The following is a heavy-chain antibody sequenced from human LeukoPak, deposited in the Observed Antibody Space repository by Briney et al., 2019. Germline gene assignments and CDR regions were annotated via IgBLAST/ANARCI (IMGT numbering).Heavy chain of an antibody. Sequence: ASVKVSCKASGGTFSSYAISWVRQAPGQGPEWMGRIIPIFGTANYAQKFQGRVTITTDESTSTAYMELSSLRAEDTAVYYCASATEGGGSSRYDDAFDIWGQGTMVTVSS. D-gene: IGHD6-13*01. CDR1: GGTFSSYA. CDR3: ASATEGGGSSRYDDAFDI. CDR2: IIPIFGTA. J-gene: IGHJ3*02. V-gene: IGHV1-69*05.